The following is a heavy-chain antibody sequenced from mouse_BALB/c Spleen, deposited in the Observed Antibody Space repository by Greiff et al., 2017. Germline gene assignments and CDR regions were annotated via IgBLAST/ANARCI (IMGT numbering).Heavy chain of an antibody. V-gene: IGHV5-6*03. CDR1: GFTFSSYG. CDR3: ARHRYDGGIFAY. Sequence: EVKRVESGGGLVKPGGSLKLSCAASGFTFSSYGMSWVRQTPDKRLEWVATISSGGSYTYYPDSVKGRFTISRDNAKNTLYLQMSSLKSEDTAMYYCARHRYDGGIFAYWGQGTLVTVSA. D-gene: IGHD2-14*01. CDR2: ISSGGSYT. J-gene: IGHJ3*01.